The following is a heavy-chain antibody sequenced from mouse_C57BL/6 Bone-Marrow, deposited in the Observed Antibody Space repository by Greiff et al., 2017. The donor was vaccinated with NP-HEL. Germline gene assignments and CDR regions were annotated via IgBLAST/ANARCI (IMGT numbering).Heavy chain of an antibody. Sequence: QVQLQQSGAELVRPGTSVKVSCKASGYAFTNYLIEWVKQRPGQGLEWIGVINPGSGGTNYNEKFKGKATLTADKSSSTAYMQLSSLTSEDSAVYFCALVATRAYWGQGTLVTVSA. D-gene: IGHD1-1*01. CDR2: INPGSGGT. J-gene: IGHJ3*01. V-gene: IGHV1-54*01. CDR1: GYAFTNYL. CDR3: ALVATRAY.